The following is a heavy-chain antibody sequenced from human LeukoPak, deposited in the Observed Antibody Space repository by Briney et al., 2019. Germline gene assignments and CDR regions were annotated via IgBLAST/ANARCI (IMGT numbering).Heavy chain of an antibody. D-gene: IGHD3-10*01. CDR2: ISGSGGST. CDR1: GFTFSSYA. J-gene: IGHJ4*02. V-gene: IGHV3-23*01. CDR3: AKDHRMGKDVGYGSGRNFDY. Sequence: PGGSLRLSCAASGFTFSSYAMSWVRQAPGKGLEWVSAISGSGGSTYYADSVKGRFTISRDNSKNTLYLQMNSLRAEDTAVYYCAKDHRMGKDVGYGSGRNFDYWGQGTLVTVSS.